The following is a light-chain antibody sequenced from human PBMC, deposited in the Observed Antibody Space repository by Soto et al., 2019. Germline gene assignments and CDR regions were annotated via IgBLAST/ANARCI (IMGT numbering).Light chain of an antibody. CDR3: QQYSTYPWT. CDR2: KAS. V-gene: IGKV1-5*03. CDR1: QGISSL. Sequence: DIQMTQSPSTLSEFVGDRVPITCRASQGISSLLAWYQQKPGKAPKLLIYKASSLESGVPSGFSGSGSGTEFTLTISSLQPDDFATYYCQQYSTYPWTFGQGTKVEIK. J-gene: IGKJ1*01.